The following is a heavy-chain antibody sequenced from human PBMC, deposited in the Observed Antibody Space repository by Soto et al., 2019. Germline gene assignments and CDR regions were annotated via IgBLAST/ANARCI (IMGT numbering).Heavy chain of an antibody. J-gene: IGHJ4*02. Sequence: PWETLSLTCTVSCASMSNYYGSWIRQPPGKGLEHIGYVYYTGNTNYNPSLKSRVTISVDTSNNQFSLKLTSVTTADTAIYYCARSGHTFGGVVWGRGILVTVSS. CDR3: ARSGHTFGGVV. CDR2: VYYTGNT. V-gene: IGHV4-59*01. D-gene: IGHD3-16*01. CDR1: CASMSNYY.